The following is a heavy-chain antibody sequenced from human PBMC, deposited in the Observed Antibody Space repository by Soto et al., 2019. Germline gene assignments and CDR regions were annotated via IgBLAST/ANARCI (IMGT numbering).Heavy chain of an antibody. V-gene: IGHV3-30*18. CDR1: GFTFSDYG. J-gene: IGHJ6*02. Sequence: QVQLVESGGGVVQPGRSLRLSCAASGFTFSDYGMHWVRQAPGRGLAWVAVISNNGNEKQYGDSGTGRFIITRDNSKDTLYLEMNTLAYDDTGVYFCAKVRVPTTYDQYYGVDLGGQGTTV. CDR2: ISNNGNEK. D-gene: IGHD3-3*01. CDR3: AKVRVPTTYDQYYGVDL.